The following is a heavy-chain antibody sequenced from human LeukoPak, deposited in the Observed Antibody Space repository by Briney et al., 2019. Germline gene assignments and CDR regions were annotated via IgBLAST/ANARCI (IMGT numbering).Heavy chain of an antibody. CDR2: ISWNSGSI. V-gene: IGHV3-9*01. J-gene: IGHJ4*02. CDR3: AKDTQWLGMYYFDY. D-gene: IGHD6-19*01. CDR1: GFTFDDYA. Sequence: GRSLRLSCAASGFTFDDYAMHWVRQAPGKGLEWVSGISWNSGSIGYADSVKGRFTISRDNAKNSLYLQMNSLRAEDTALYYCAKDTQWLGMYYFDYWGQGTLVTVSS.